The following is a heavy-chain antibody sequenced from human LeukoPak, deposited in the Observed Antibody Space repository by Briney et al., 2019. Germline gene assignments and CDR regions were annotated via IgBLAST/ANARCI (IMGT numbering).Heavy chain of an antibody. Sequence: PGGSLRLSCAASGFTFSNYAMSWVRQAPGKGLEWVSAISGSGDNTYYADSVKGRFTVSRDNSKNTLYLQMNSLRAEDTAIYYCARVDYDYVWGSYRSGIDCWGQGTLVTVSS. CDR1: GFTFSNYA. V-gene: IGHV3-23*01. D-gene: IGHD3-16*02. CDR3: ARVDYDYVWGSYRSGIDC. J-gene: IGHJ4*02. CDR2: ISGSGDNT.